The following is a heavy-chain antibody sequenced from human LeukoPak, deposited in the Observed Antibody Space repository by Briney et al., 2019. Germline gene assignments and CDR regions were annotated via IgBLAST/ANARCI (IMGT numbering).Heavy chain of an antibody. Sequence: GSLSLSCTASGFTFSSYGMSWVRQAPGKGLEWVSAISGSGGSTYYADSVKGRFTISRDNSKNTLYLQMNSLRAEDTAVYCCAKVYYGDYGLYYFDYWGQGTLVTVSS. CDR2: ISGSGGST. J-gene: IGHJ4*02. D-gene: IGHD4-17*01. V-gene: IGHV3-23*01. CDR1: GFTFSSYG. CDR3: AKVYYGDYGLYYFDY.